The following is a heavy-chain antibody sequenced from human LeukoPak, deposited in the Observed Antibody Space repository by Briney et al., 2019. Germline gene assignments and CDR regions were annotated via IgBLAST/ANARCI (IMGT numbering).Heavy chain of an antibody. CDR3: ARVPSYCGGDCDNWFDP. D-gene: IGHD2-21*02. V-gene: IGHV1-69*01. CDR2: IIPIFGTA. CDR1: GGTFSIYA. Sequence: SVKVSCKASGGTFSIYAISWVRQAPGQGLEWMGGIIPIFGTANYAQKFQGRVTITADESTSTAYMELSSLRSEDTAVYYCARVPSYCGGDCDNWFDPWGQGTLVTVSS. J-gene: IGHJ5*02.